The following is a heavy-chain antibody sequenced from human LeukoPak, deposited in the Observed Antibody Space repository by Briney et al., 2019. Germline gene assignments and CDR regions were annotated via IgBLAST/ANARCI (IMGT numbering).Heavy chain of an antibody. D-gene: IGHD2-8*02. V-gene: IGHV4-59*01. J-gene: IGHJ4*02. CDR1: GGSIRSYY. Sequence: SETLSLTCTVSGGSIRSYYWSWIRQAPGKGLEWIAYIYDSGSTNYNPSLKSRVTISVDTSKSQFSLRLSSVAAADTAVYCCARATSSGDYFDYWGQGTLVTVSS. CDR2: IYDSGST. CDR3: ARATSSGDYFDY.